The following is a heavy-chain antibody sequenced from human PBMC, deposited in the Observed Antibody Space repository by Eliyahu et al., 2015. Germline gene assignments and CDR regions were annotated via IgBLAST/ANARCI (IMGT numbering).Heavy chain of an antibody. D-gene: IGHD3-22*01. CDR2: IYWDEDK. J-gene: IGHJ4*02. Sequence: HITLKESGPTLVKPTQTLTLTCTXXGFSLSTSGXAVGWIRQPPGKALEWLAFIYWDEDKRYSPSLKSRVXIXKAXSKNQVVLTVTDMDPVDTATYYCARGTYYYERIGYQKTGFFDYWGQGFLVTVSS. CDR3: ARGTYYYERIGYQKTGFFDY. CDR1: GFSLSTSGXA. V-gene: IGHV2-5*02.